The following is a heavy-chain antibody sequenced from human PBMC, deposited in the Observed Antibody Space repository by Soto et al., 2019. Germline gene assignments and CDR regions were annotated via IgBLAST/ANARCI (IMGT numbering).Heavy chain of an antibody. CDR2: INPNSGGT. V-gene: IGHV1-2*04. Sequence: ASVKVSCKASGYTFTGYYMHWVRQAPGQGLEWMGWINPNSGGTNYAQKFQGWVTMTRDTSISTAYMELSRLRSDDTAVYYCARGMGAAGLYYFDYWGQGTLVTVSS. CDR3: ARGMGAAGLYYFDY. D-gene: IGHD6-13*01. CDR1: GYTFTGYY. J-gene: IGHJ4*02.